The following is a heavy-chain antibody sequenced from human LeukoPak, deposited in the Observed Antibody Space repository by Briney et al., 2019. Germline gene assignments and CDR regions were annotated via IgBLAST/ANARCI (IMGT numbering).Heavy chain of an antibody. CDR1: EFSVGSNY. Sequence: GGSLRLSCAASEFSVGSNYMTWVRQAPGKGLEWVSLIYSGGSTYYADSVKGRFTISRDNSKDTLYLQMNSLRPEDTAVYYCARDPRGPTGYDHSGRDSFDYWGQGTLVTVSS. D-gene: IGHD3-22*01. CDR2: IYSGGST. J-gene: IGHJ4*02. CDR3: ARDPRGPTGYDHSGRDSFDY. V-gene: IGHV3-66*02.